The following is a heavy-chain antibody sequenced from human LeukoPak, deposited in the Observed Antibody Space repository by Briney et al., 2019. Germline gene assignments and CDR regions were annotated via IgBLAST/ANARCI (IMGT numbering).Heavy chain of an antibody. D-gene: IGHD6-13*01. V-gene: IGHV4-39*01. CDR1: GGSISSSSYY. Sequence: PSETLSLTCTVSGGSISSSSYYWGWIRQPPGKGLEWIGSIYYSGSTYYNPSLKSRVTISVDTSKNQFSLKLSSVTAADTAVYYRASLGTGYSSSWYFDYWGQGTLVTVSS. CDR2: IYYSGST. J-gene: IGHJ4*02. CDR3: ASLGTGYSSSWYFDY.